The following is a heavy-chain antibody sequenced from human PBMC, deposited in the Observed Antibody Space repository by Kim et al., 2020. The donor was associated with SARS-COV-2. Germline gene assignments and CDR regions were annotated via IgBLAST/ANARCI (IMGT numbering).Heavy chain of an antibody. V-gene: IGHV3-30*02. Sequence: ADSGKGRFTISRDNSKNRLYLQMNSLRAEDTAVYYCAKTGMAVAGSYFDYWGQGTLVTVSS. D-gene: IGHD6-13*01. J-gene: IGHJ4*02. CDR3: AKTGMAVAGSYFDY.